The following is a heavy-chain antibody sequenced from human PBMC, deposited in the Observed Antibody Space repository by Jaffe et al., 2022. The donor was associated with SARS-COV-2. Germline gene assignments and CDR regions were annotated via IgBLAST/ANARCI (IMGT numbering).Heavy chain of an antibody. CDR1: GYTFTSYA. Sequence: QVQLVQSGAEVKPPGASVKISCKASGYTFTSYAMHWVRQAPGQSLEWMGWINPGNDNTKYSQKFQGRVTITTDTSASTAYMELNGLRSEDTAVYYCAFGPSSGSWPYWGQGTLVIVSS. D-gene: IGHD6-13*01. J-gene: IGHJ4*02. V-gene: IGHV1-3*01. CDR3: AFGPSSGSWPY. CDR2: INPGNDNT.